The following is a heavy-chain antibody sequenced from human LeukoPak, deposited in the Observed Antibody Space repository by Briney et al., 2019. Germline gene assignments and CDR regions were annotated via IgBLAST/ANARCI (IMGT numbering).Heavy chain of an antibody. CDR3: TILTVTTAY. D-gene: IGHD4-17*01. J-gene: IGHJ4*02. Sequence: PGGSLRLSCAASGFTVSKNYMSWVRQAPGKGLEWVSGINGNGGSTNYADSVKGRFTISRDNSKNTLYLQMNGLRAEDTAVYYCTILTVTTAYWGQGTLVTVSS. V-gene: IGHV3-23*01. CDR2: INGNGGST. CDR1: GFTVSKNY.